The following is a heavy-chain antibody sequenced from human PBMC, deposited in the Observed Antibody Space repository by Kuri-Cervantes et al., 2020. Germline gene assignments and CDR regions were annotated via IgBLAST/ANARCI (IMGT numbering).Heavy chain of an antibody. CDR3: ARDRGIAAADRHYYYYGMDV. Sequence: GESLKISCAASGFTFSSHGMHWVRQAPGGGLEWVAVIWYDGSNKYYADSVKGRFTISRDNSKNTLYLQMNSLRAEDTAVYYCARDRGIAAADRHYYYYGMDVWGQGTTVTVSS. V-gene: IGHV3-33*01. J-gene: IGHJ6*02. CDR2: IWYDGSNK. D-gene: IGHD6-13*01. CDR1: GFTFSSHG.